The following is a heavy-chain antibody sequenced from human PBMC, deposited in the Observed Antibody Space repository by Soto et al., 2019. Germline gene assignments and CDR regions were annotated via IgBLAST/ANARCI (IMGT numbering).Heavy chain of an antibody. CDR1: GGTFSSYA. Sequence: ASVKVSCKASGGTFSSYAISWVRQAPGQGLEWMGGIIPIFGTANYAQKFQGRVTITADESTSTAYMELSSLRSEDTAVYYCARDLYGSGSPGGEIDYWGQGTLVTVSS. V-gene: IGHV1-69*13. CDR2: IIPIFGTA. D-gene: IGHD3-10*01. J-gene: IGHJ4*02. CDR3: ARDLYGSGSPGGEIDY.